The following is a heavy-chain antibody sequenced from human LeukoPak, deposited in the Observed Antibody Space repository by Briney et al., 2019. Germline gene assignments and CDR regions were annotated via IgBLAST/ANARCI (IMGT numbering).Heavy chain of an antibody. CDR3: ARGGLFFKSYYYMDV. Sequence: GASVKVFCKASGYTFTSYDINWVRQATGQGLEWMGWMNPNSGNTGYAQKFQGRVTITRNTSISTAYMELSSLRSEDTAVYYCARGGLFFKSYYYMDVWGKGTTVTVSS. D-gene: IGHD3-3*01. CDR2: MNPNSGNT. V-gene: IGHV1-8*03. J-gene: IGHJ6*03. CDR1: GYTFTSYD.